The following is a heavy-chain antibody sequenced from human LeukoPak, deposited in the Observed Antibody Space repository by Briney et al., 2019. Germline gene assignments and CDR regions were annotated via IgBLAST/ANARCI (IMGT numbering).Heavy chain of an antibody. Sequence: GGSLRLSCAASGFTFNSYAMSWVRQAPGKGLEWVSTVSGSGGSTYYADSVKGRFTISRDNSKNTLYLQMNSLRAEDTAVYYCAKDGCSSTSCYFGYWGQGTLVTVSS. CDR2: VSGSGGST. D-gene: IGHD2-2*01. CDR3: AKDGCSSTSCYFGY. CDR1: GFTFNSYA. V-gene: IGHV3-23*01. J-gene: IGHJ4*02.